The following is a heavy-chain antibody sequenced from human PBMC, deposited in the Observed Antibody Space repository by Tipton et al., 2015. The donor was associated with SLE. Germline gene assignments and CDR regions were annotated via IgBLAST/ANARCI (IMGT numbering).Heavy chain of an antibody. CDR3: AKRGVVGATRWFDP. CDR1: GGSISNSRYY. J-gene: IGHJ5*02. CDR2: TYVGGTT. Sequence: LRLSCDVSGGSISNSRYYWGWIRQPPGKGLEWIGSTYVGGTTYYSPSLESRVSISVDTSENEISLKLSFVTAADTALYYCAKRGVVGATRWFDPWGQGTLVTVSS. V-gene: IGHV4-39*01. D-gene: IGHD1-26*01.